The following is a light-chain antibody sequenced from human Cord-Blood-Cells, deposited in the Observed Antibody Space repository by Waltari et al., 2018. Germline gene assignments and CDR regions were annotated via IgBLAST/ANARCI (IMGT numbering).Light chain of an antibody. V-gene: IGKV3-15*01. CDR2: GAS. Sequence: EIVMTPSPASLSVSPGERATLSCRASQSISSNLAWYQQKPGQVPRLLIYGASTWATGIPARFSGSGSGTDFTLTISSLQSEDFAIYYCQQYNNWPPGFGQGTKLEIK. CDR1: QSISSN. J-gene: IGKJ2*03. CDR3: QQYNNWPPG.